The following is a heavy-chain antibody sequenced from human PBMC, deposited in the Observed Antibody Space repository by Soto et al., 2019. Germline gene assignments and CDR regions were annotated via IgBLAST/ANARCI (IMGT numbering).Heavy chain of an antibody. D-gene: IGHD3-10*01. Sequence: PGGSLRLSCAASGFTVSSNYMSWVRQAPGKGLEWVSVIYSGGSTYYADSVKGRFTISRHNSKNTLYLQMNSLRAEDTAVYYCARPVRGWGIPRGEYYGMDVCGQGTTVTVSS. V-gene: IGHV3-53*04. CDR3: ARPVRGWGIPRGEYYGMDV. J-gene: IGHJ6*02. CDR1: GFTVSSNY. CDR2: IYSGGST.